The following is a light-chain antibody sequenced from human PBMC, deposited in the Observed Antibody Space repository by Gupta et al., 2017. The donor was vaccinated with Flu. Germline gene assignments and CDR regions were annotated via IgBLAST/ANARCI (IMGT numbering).Light chain of an antibody. CDR3: CSYAGSSTFGHV. J-gene: IGLJ1*01. V-gene: IGLV2-23*03. CDR1: SSDVGSYNL. Sequence: QSALTQPASVSGSPGQSITISCTGTSSDVGSYNLVSLYQQHPGKAPKLMIYEGSKRPSGVANRFSGSKSGNTASLTISGLQAEDEADYYGCSYAGSSTFGHVVGTGTKVTVL. CDR2: EGS.